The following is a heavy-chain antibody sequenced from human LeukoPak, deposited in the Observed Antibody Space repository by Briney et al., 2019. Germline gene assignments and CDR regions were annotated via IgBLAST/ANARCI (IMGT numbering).Heavy chain of an antibody. CDR2: IVVGSGNT. J-gene: IGHJ2*01. Sequence: SVKVSCKASGFTFTSSAMQWVRQARGQRLEGIGWIVVGSGNTNYAQKFQERVTITRDMFTSTAYMELSSLRSEDTAVYYCAADCRDGYNCGYWYFDLWGRGTLVTVSS. CDR1: GFTFTSSA. V-gene: IGHV1-58*02. D-gene: IGHD5-12*01. CDR3: AADCRDGYNCGYWYFDL.